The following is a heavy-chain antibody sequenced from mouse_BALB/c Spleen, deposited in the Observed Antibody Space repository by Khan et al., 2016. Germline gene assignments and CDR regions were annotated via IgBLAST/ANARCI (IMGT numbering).Heavy chain of an antibody. Sequence: EVQLQESGPDLVKPSQSLSLTCTVTGYSITSDYSWHWIRQFPGNKLEWMAYIHYSGSTNYTPSLKSRISITRDTSKNQFFLQLNSVTTADTAAYCCVCFGNYFDYWGQGTTLTVSS. V-gene: IGHV3-1*02. D-gene: IGHD1-1*02. J-gene: IGHJ2*01. CDR1: GYSITSDYS. CDR2: IHYSGST. CDR3: VCFGNYFDY.